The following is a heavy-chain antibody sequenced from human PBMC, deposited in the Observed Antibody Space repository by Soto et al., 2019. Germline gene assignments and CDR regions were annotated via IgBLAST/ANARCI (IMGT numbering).Heavy chain of an antibody. Sequence: QVQLVESGGGLVQPGRSLRLSCAASGFSFSICAMHWVRQAPGKGLEWVAVISHDGSNKYYADSVKGRFTISRDNSINTLYLQMNGLSAEDTAVYSCARVSIAVAGIAYYFAYWGQGTLVTVSS. CDR1: GFSFSICA. J-gene: IGHJ4*02. CDR2: ISHDGSNK. D-gene: IGHD6-19*01. V-gene: IGHV3-30-3*01. CDR3: ARVSIAVAGIAYYFAY.